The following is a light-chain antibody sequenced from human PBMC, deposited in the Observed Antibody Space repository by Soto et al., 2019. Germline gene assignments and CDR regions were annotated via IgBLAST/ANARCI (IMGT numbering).Light chain of an antibody. CDR2: KAS. V-gene: IGKV1-5*03. J-gene: IGKJ1*01. CDR3: QQYNRHCAWT. CDR1: QSINSW. Sequence: DIQMTQSPATLSASVGDRVTITCRSSQSINSWLAWYQQKPGKDPKLLIHKASNLVSGVPSRFSGSGSGTEVSLTIRSLHPDDFATYFGQQYNRHCAWTCGQGTKVEI.